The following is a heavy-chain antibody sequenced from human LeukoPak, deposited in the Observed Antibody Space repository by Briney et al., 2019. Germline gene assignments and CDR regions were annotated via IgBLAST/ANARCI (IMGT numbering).Heavy chain of an antibody. Sequence: GGSLRLSCAASGFTFSDYYMSWIRQAPGKGLEWVSYISSSGSTIYYADSVKGRFTISRDNAKNSLYLQMNSLRAEDTAVYYCARVNQDIVVVPAAMCWFDPWGQRTLVTVSS. CDR3: ARVNQDIVVVPAAMCWFDP. CDR1: GFTFSDYY. CDR2: ISSSGSTI. V-gene: IGHV3-11*01. J-gene: IGHJ5*02. D-gene: IGHD2-2*01.